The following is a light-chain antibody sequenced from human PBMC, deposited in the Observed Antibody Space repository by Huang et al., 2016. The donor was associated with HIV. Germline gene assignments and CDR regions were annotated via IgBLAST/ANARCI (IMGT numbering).Light chain of an antibody. CDR1: QTVLYSLNKKNY. CDR3: LQYYSVPQT. V-gene: IGKV4-1*01. CDR2: WAT. Sequence: DIVMTQSPDSLAVSPGERATINCKASQTVLYSLNKKNYLAWFQQKPGRPPKLLIYWATTREAGVPDRFSGSGSGTDFTLTINNLQAEDVAVYFCLQYYSVPQTFGHGTKVEIK. J-gene: IGKJ1*01.